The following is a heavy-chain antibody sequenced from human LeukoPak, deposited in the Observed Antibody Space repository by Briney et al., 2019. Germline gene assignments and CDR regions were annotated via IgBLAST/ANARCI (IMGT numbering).Heavy chain of an antibody. Sequence: GGSLRLSCAVSGITLSNYAMSWVRQAPGKGLEWVAGISGSGGGTTYADSVKGRFTISRDNRKSTLYLQMNSLRAEDTAVYFCAKRGVVIRVILVGFHKEAYYFDSWGQGAQVTVSS. D-gene: IGHD3-22*01. CDR3: AKRGVVIRVILVGFHKEAYYFDS. CDR2: ISGSGGGT. J-gene: IGHJ4*02. CDR1: GITLSNYA. V-gene: IGHV3-23*01.